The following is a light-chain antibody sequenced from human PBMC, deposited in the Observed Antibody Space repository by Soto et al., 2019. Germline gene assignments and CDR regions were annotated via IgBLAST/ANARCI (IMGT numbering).Light chain of an antibody. J-gene: IGKJ1*01. CDR1: QDIAIY. CDR2: AAS. V-gene: IGKV1-9*01. CDR3: QQLHSYPWT. Sequence: SQLPPSPSSLSASVGDRVTIPCRASQDIAIYLAWYQQKPGEAPKLLIYAASTLYGGVPSRFSGSGSGTDFALTITSLQAEDFATYQCQQLHSYPWTFGQGTKLEIK.